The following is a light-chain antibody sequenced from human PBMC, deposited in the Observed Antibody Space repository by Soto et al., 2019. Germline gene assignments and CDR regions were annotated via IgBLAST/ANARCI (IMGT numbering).Light chain of an antibody. CDR1: SSDVGGYNY. CDR3: SSYAGSGVVV. Sequence: QSVLTQPASVSASPGQSITISCTGTSSDVGGYNYVSWYQQYPGKAPKLMIYDVSDRPSGVSQRFSGSKSGDTASLTISGLQTEDEADYYCSSYAGSGVVVFGGGTQLTVL. V-gene: IGLV2-14*03. J-gene: IGLJ3*02. CDR2: DVS.